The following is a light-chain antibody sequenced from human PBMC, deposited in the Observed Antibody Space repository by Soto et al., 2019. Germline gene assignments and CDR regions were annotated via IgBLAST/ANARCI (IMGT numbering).Light chain of an antibody. CDR3: SSYTSSSTFYV. J-gene: IGLJ1*01. CDR1: SSDVGGYNY. V-gene: IGLV2-14*01. CDR2: DVS. Sequence: QLVLTQPASVSGSPGQSITISCTGTSSDVGGYNYVSWYQQHPGKAPKLMIYDVSNRPSGVSNRFSGSKSGNTASLTISGLQAEDEADYHCSSYTSSSTFYVFGTGTKVTVL.